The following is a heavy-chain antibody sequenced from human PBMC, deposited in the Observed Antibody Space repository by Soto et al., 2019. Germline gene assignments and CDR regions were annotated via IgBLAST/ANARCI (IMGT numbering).Heavy chain of an antibody. Sequence: ASVKVSCKASGGTFSSYAISWERQAPGQGLEWMGGIIPIFGTANYAQKFQGRVTITADESTSTAYMELSSLRSEDTAVYYCARDQEYSSSHAFDIWGQGTMVTVSS. J-gene: IGHJ3*02. V-gene: IGHV1-69*13. CDR3: ARDQEYSSSHAFDI. D-gene: IGHD6-6*01. CDR1: GGTFSSYA. CDR2: IIPIFGTA.